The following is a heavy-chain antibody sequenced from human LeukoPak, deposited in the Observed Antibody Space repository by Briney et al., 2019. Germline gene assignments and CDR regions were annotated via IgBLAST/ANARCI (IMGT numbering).Heavy chain of an antibody. CDR2: IYHSGST. CDR3: ARGREQQLVRKRSFGP. CDR1: GGSISSGGYY. Sequence: PSQTLSLTCTVSGGSISSGGYYWSWIRQPPGKGLEWIGYIYHSGSTYYNPSLKSRATISVDTSKNQFSLKLSSVTAADTAVYYCARGREQQLVRKRSFGPRGQGTLVTVSS. J-gene: IGHJ5*02. D-gene: IGHD6-13*01. V-gene: IGHV4-30-2*01.